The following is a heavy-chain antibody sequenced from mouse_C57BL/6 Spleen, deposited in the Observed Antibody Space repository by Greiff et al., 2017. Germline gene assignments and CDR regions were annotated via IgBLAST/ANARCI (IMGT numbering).Heavy chain of an antibody. V-gene: IGHV1-55*01. J-gene: IGHJ1*03. CDR1: GYTFTSYW. Sequence: QVQLQQPGAELVKPGASVKMSCKASGYTFTSYWITWVKQSPGQGLEWIGDIHPGSGSTNYNEKFKSKATLTVDTSSSTAYMQLSSLTSDDAAVYYCARGITTVVAWYFDVWGTGTTVTVAS. CDR2: IHPGSGST. CDR3: ARGITTVVAWYFDV. D-gene: IGHD1-1*01.